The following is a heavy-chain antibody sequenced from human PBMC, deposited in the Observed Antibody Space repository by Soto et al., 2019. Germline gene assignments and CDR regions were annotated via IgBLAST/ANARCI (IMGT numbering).Heavy chain of an antibody. Sequence: GGSLRLSCAASGFTFSNAWMSWVRQAPGKGLEWVGRIKSKTDGGTTDYAAPVKGRFTISRDDSKNTLYLQMNSLKTEDTAVYYCTTGSNDFWSGYYTGAGARVYYYYYMDVWGKGTTVTVSS. D-gene: IGHD3-3*01. V-gene: IGHV3-15*01. CDR1: GFTFSNAW. J-gene: IGHJ6*03. CDR2: IKSKTDGGTT. CDR3: TTGSNDFWSGYYTGAGARVYYYYYMDV.